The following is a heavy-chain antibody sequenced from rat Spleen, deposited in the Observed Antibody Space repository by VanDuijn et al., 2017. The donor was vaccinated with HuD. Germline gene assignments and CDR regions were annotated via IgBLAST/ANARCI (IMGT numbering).Heavy chain of an antibody. J-gene: IGHJ2*01. CDR3: ARRYYDAPFDY. Sequence: EVQLVESGGGLVQPGRXXKLSCAXXXFTXXNYXXXWVXQAPAKGLEWVASIRFDGSSTYYRDSVKGRFTISRDNAKSTLYLQIDSLRSEDTATYYCARRYYDAPFDYWGQGVMVTVSS. V-gene: IGHV5-29*01. CDR2: IRFDGSST. D-gene: IGHD1-12*01. CDR1: XFTXXNYX.